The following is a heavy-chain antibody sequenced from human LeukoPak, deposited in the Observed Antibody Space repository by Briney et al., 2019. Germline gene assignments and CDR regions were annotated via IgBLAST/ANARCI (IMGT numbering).Heavy chain of an antibody. D-gene: IGHD3-10*01. V-gene: IGHV3-48*04. CDR1: GFTFSSYS. J-gene: IGHJ6*02. Sequence: GGSLRLSCAASGFTFSSYSMNWVRQAPGKGLEWVSYISSSSTTIYYADSVKGRFTISRDNAKNSLYLQMNSLRAEDTAVYYCARVLLWFGDSGMDVWGQGTTVTVSS. CDR3: ARVLLWFGDSGMDV. CDR2: ISSSSTTI.